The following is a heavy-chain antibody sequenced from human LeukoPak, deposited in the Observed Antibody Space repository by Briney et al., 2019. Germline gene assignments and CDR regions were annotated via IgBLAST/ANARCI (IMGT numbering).Heavy chain of an antibody. CDR1: GGTFSSYA. J-gene: IGHJ4*02. CDR3: GRIHNRNDRYTPLYFDN. Sequence: ASVKVSCKASGGTFSSYAISWVRRAPGQGLEWMGGIIPIFGTANYAQKFQGRVTITADKSTSTAYMELSSLRSEDTAVYYCGRIHNRNDRYTPLYFDNWGQGILVAVSS. D-gene: IGHD1-1*01. V-gene: IGHV1-69*06. CDR2: IIPIFGTA.